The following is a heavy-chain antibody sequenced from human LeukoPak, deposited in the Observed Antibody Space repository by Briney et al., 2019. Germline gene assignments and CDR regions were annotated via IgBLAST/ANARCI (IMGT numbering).Heavy chain of an antibody. CDR3: ARLGDGYNLGY. D-gene: IGHD5-24*01. V-gene: IGHV3-21*01. CDR2: ISSSSGYI. CDR1: GFTFSSYS. J-gene: IGHJ4*02. Sequence: GGSLRLSCAASGFTFSSYSMNWVRQAPGKGLEWVSSISSSSGYIYYADSVKGRFTISRDNAKNSLYLQMNSLRAEDTAVYYCARLGDGYNLGYWGQGTLVTVSS.